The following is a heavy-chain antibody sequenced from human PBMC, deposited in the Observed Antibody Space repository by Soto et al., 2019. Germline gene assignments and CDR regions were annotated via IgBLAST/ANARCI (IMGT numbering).Heavy chain of an antibody. CDR1: GFTFSSYA. V-gene: IGHV3-23*01. J-gene: IGHJ4*02. CDR2: ISGSGGST. Sequence: GGSLRLSCAASGFTFSSYAMSWVRQAPGKGLEWVSAISGSGGSTYYADSVKGRFTISRDNSKNTLYLQMNSLRAEDTAVYYCAKDITPGVFGVVLGTSLDYWGQGTLVTVSS. D-gene: IGHD3-3*01. CDR3: AKDITPGVFGVVLGTSLDY.